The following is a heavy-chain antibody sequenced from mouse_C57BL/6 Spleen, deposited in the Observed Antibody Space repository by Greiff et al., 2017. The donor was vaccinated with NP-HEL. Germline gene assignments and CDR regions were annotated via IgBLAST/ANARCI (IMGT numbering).Heavy chain of an antibody. D-gene: IGHD4-1*01. CDR3: ARSLTVWYFGV. CDR2: IRNKANGYTT. J-gene: IGHJ1*03. Sequence: DVKLVESGGGLVQPGGSLSLSCAASGFTFTDYYMSWVRQPPGKALEWLGFIRNKANGYTTEYSASVKGRFTISRDNSQSILYLQMNALRAEDSATYYCARSLTVWYFGVWGTGTTVTVST. V-gene: IGHV7-3*01. CDR1: GFTFTDYY.